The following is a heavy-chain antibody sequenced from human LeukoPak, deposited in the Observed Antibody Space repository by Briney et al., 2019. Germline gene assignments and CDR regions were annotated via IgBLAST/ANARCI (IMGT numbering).Heavy chain of an antibody. D-gene: IGHD6-13*01. CDR2: ITPFNGNT. V-gene: IGHV1-45*02. Sequence: SVKVSCKASGYTFTYRYLHWVRQAPGQALEWMGWITPFNGNTNYAQKFQDRVTITRDRSMSTAYMKLSSLRSEDTAMYYCATMGSSSWYYFDYWGQGTLVTVSS. CDR1: GYTFTYRY. J-gene: IGHJ4*02. CDR3: ATMGSSSWYYFDY.